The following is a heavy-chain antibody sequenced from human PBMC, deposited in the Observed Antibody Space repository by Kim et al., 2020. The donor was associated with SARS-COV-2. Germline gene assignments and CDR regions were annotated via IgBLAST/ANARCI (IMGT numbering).Heavy chain of an antibody. CDR3: ARLGYCSSTSCSDPDQGHYYYYGMDV. Sequence: ASVKVSCKASGYTFTSYGISWVRQAPGQGLEWMGWISAYNGNTNYAQKLQGRVTMTTDTSTSTAYMELRSLRSDDTAVYYCARLGYCSSTSCSDPDQGHYYYYGMDVWGQGTTGTVSS. V-gene: IGHV1-18*01. J-gene: IGHJ6*02. CDR2: ISAYNGNT. D-gene: IGHD2-2*01. CDR1: GYTFTSYG.